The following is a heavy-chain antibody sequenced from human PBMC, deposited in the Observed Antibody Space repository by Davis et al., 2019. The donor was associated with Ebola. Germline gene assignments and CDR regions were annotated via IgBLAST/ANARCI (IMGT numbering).Heavy chain of an antibody. CDR2: TYYTSKWFN. CDR1: GDSVSSAG. J-gene: IGHJ3*02. V-gene: IGHV6-1*01. CDR3: ARGWLRGSFDI. D-gene: IGHD5-12*01. Sequence: HSQTLSLTCAISGDSVSSAGWNWIRQSPSRGLEWLGRTYYTSKWFNDYAVSVKSRISINADTSKNQFSLQLNSVTPEDTAVYYCARGWLRGSFDIWGQGTMVTVSS.